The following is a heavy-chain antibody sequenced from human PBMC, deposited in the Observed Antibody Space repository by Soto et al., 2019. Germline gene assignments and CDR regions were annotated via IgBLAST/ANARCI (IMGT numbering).Heavy chain of an antibody. CDR2: ISGLSSYI. V-gene: IGHV3-21*02. CDR1: GFTFSRYG. D-gene: IGHD6-25*01. CDR3: AMDLRQRLADSYFYGMDV. Sequence: EVQLVESGGGLVKPGGSLRLSCAASGFTFSRYGMNWVRQAPGKGLELVSSISGLSSYIYYADSVKVRFTVSRDNAKNSLYVEMNSVRAEDTAVYDCAMDLRQRLADSYFYGMDVWGQGTTVIVSS. J-gene: IGHJ6*02.